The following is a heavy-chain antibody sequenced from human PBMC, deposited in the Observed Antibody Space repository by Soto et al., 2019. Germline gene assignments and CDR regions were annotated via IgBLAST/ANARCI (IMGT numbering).Heavy chain of an antibody. CDR1: GFTFSSYS. Sequence: EVQLVESGGGLVKPGGSLRLSCAASGFTFSSYSMNWVRQAPGKGLEWVSSISSSSSYIYYADSVKGRFTISRDNAKNSLYLRMNSLRAEDTAVYYCASVRRNSSGWYGTFDYWGQGTLVTVSS. D-gene: IGHD6-19*01. J-gene: IGHJ4*02. V-gene: IGHV3-21*01. CDR3: ASVRRNSSGWYGTFDY. CDR2: ISSSSSYI.